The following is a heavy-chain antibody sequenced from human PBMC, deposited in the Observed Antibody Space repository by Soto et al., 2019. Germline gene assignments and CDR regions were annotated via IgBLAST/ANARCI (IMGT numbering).Heavy chain of an antibody. Sequence: QVQLVESGGGVVQPGRSLGLSCAASGFTFSTYGMHWVRQAPGKGLEWVAVISYDGSNKYYADPVKGRFTISRDNSKNTLDLKMNSLRAEDTAVYYCAKDMPLFGFLTYYYDSSGYYRLFDYWGQGTLVTVSS. J-gene: IGHJ4*02. V-gene: IGHV3-30*18. CDR1: GFTFSTYG. D-gene: IGHD3-22*01. CDR2: ISYDGSNK. CDR3: AKDMPLFGFLTYYYDSSGYYRLFDY.